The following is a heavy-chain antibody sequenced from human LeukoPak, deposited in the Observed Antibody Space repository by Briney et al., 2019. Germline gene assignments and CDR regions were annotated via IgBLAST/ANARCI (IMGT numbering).Heavy chain of an antibody. V-gene: IGHV1-2*02. CDR3: ARTLEWLAPRDAFDF. CDR2: ISPTGGET. J-gene: IGHJ3*01. Sequence: ASMKLSCKASGYTFTGYYLHWVRQAPGQGLEWMGWISPTGGETDYAQKFKGRVTMTRDPSINTAYVELGRLRPDDTAVYYCARTLEWLAPRDAFDFWGQGTMISVSS. D-gene: IGHD6-19*01. CDR1: GYTFTGYY.